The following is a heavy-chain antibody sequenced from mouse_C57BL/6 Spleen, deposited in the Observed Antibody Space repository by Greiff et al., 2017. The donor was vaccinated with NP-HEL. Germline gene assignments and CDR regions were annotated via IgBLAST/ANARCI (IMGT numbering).Heavy chain of an antibody. J-gene: IGHJ4*01. V-gene: IGHV1-69*01. D-gene: IGHD1-2*01. CDR2: IDPSDSYT. CDR1: GYTFTSYW. Sequence: VQLQQPGAELVMPGASVKLSCKASGYTFTSYWMHWVKQRPGQGLEWIGEIDPSDSYTNYNQKFKGNSTLTVDKSSSTAYMQLSSLTSEDSAVYYCARSSLRRDAMDYWGQGTSVTVSS. CDR3: ARSSLRRDAMDY.